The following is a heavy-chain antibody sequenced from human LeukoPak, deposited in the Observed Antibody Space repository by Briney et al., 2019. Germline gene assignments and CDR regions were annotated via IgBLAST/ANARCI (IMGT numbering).Heavy chain of an antibody. CDR1: GFTFDDYG. D-gene: IGHD1-7*01. CDR3: ARGTGTLDY. J-gene: IGHJ4*02. Sequence: GGSLRLSCAASGFTFDDYGMTWVRQAPGKGLEWVSGINWNGDTRGYADSVKGRFTISRDNAKNSLYLQMNSLRAEDTALYYCARGTGTLDYWGQGTLVNVSS. CDR2: INWNGDTR. V-gene: IGHV3-20*04.